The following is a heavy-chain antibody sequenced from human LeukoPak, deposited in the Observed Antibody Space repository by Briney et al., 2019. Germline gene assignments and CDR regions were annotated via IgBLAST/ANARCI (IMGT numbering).Heavy chain of an antibody. V-gene: IGHV3-21*04. CDR2: ISSSSSFI. CDR3: ARRAGAYSHPYDY. J-gene: IGHJ4*02. Sequence: TGGSLRLSCAASGFTFSSFTMNWVRQAPGKGLEWVSSISSSSSFIYYADSVKGRFTISRDNSKNTLYLQMNSLRAEDTAVYYCARRAGAYSHPYDYWGQGTLVTVSS. CDR1: GFTFSSFT. D-gene: IGHD4/OR15-4a*01.